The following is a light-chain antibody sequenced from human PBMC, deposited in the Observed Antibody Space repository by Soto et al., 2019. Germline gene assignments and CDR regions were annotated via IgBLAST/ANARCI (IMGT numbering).Light chain of an antibody. V-gene: IGKV3-20*01. Sequence: EIVLTQSPGTLSLSPGGRATLSCGASQSVRSSYLAWYQQRPGQAPRLLIFGASFRATGIPDRFSGSGSGTDFTLAISRLEPEDFAVYYCQHYGSPLTFGGGTKVEIK. CDR2: GAS. J-gene: IGKJ4*01. CDR3: QHYGSPLT. CDR1: QSVRSSY.